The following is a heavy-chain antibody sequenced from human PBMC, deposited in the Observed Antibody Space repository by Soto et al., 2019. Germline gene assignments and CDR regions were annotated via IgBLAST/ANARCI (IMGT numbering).Heavy chain of an antibody. D-gene: IGHD4-17*01. Sequence: QLLLLQSGSEVKKPGSSVKVSCKASGDSFKSYAINWVRQAPGQGLEYMGRIIPSYDRAKYAQKFQGRIKVTADLYTSTVYLESSSLRSEDTAVYYCARDPSNDYGDDTFDYWGQGTKVIVSS. CDR3: ARDPSNDYGDDTFDY. CDR2: IIPSYDRA. J-gene: IGHJ4*02. V-gene: IGHV1-69*01. CDR1: GDSFKSYA.